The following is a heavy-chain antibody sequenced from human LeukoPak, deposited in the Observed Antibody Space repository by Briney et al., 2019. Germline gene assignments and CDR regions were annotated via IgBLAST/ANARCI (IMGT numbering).Heavy chain of an antibody. CDR3: ARDQGGSGNYYYYYMDV. CDR1: GGTFSSYA. CDR2: INPNSGGT. Sequence: ASVKVSCKASGGTFSSYAISWVRQAPGQGLEWMGRINPNSGGTNYAQKFQGRVTMTRDTSISTAYMELSRLRSDDTAVYYCARDQGGSGNYYYYYMDVWGKGTTVTVSS. V-gene: IGHV1-2*06. J-gene: IGHJ6*03. D-gene: IGHD3-10*01.